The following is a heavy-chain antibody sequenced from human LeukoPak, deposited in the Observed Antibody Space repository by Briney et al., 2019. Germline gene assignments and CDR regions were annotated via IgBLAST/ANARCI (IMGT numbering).Heavy chain of an antibody. CDR3: ARRDEAAAADSFDY. D-gene: IGHD6-13*01. J-gene: IGHJ4*02. CDR1: GGSFSGYY. CDR2: INHSGST. V-gene: IGHV4-34*01. Sequence: NPSETLSLTCAVYGGSFSGYYWSWIRQPPGKRLEWIGEINHSGSTNYNPSLKSRVTISVDTSKNQFSLKLSSVTAADTAVYYCARRDEAAAADSFDYWGQGTLVTVSS.